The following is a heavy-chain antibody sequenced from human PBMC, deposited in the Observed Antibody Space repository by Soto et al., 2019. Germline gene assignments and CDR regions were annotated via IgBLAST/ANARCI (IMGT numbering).Heavy chain of an antibody. D-gene: IGHD3-22*01. CDR1: GGTFSRYA. Sequence: ASVKVSCKASGGTFSRYAISWVRQAPGQGLEWMGIINPSGGSTSYAQKFQGRVTMTRGTSTSTVYMELSSLRSEDTAVYYCARVYYDSSGYFDYWGQGTLVTVSS. CDR3: ARVYYDSSGYFDY. V-gene: IGHV1-46*01. CDR2: INPSGGST. J-gene: IGHJ4*02.